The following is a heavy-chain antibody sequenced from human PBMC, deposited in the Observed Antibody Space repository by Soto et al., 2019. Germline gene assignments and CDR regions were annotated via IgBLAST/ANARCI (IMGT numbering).Heavy chain of an antibody. D-gene: IGHD2-8*01. V-gene: IGHV4-31*03. J-gene: IGHJ4*02. CDR3: AGKPNALYYFDY. Sequence: QVQLQESGPGLVKPSQSLSLTCTVSGDSISSIDYYWSWIRHLPGKGLEWIGYIHHIGLTYYNPSLKSRVHLSVDTPKNQLSLNLNSVTAADTAVYYCAGKPNALYYFDYWGQGALVTVSS. CDR1: GDSISSIDYY. CDR2: IHHIGLT.